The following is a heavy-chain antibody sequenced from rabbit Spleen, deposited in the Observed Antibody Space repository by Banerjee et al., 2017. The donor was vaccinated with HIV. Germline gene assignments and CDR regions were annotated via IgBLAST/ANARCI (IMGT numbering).Heavy chain of an antibody. CDR1: GFSFSTSYY. D-gene: IGHD2-1*01. Sequence: QSLEESGGDMVKPGASLTLTCTASGFSFSTSYYICWVRQAPGKGPEWIGCIYPDGSGSTAYATWAKGRFTISKTSSTTVTLQMTSLTAADTATYFCARGSATMTMVITGFYVNLWGQGTLVTVS. CDR3: ARGSATMTMVITGFYVNL. J-gene: IGHJ4*01. CDR2: IYPDGSGST. V-gene: IGHV1S40*01.